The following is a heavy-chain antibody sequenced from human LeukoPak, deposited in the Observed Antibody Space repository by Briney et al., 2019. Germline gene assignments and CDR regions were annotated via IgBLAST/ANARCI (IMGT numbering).Heavy chain of an antibody. CDR3: ARDGAGRINIAVPGGDY. CDR2: IKQDGSEK. V-gene: IGHV3-7*01. CDR1: GFTLSSYW. D-gene: IGHD6-19*01. J-gene: IGHJ4*02. Sequence: QPGGSLRLSCAASGFTLSSYWMSWVRQAPGKGLEWVANIKQDGSEKYYVDSVKGRFTISRDNAKNSLFLQMNSLRAEDTAIYYCARDGAGRINIAVPGGDYWGQGTLVTVSS.